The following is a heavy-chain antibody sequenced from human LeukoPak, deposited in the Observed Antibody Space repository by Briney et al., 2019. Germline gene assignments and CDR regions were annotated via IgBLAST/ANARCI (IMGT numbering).Heavy chain of an antibody. Sequence: GASVKVSCKASGYTFTSYALHWVRQAPGQRLQWMGWINAGNGNTKYSQEFQGRVTITRNTSISTAYMELSSLRSEDTAVYYCAREASGHYYYDSSGYDYWGQGTLVTVSS. CDR2: INAGNGNT. V-gene: IGHV1-3*03. CDR3: AREASGHYYYDSSGYDY. CDR1: GYTFTSYA. J-gene: IGHJ4*02. D-gene: IGHD3-22*01.